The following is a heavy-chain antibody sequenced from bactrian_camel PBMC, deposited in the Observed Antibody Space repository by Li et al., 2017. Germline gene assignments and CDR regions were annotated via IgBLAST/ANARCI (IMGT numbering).Heavy chain of an antibody. J-gene: IGHJ4*01. CDR1: GLTFDGYV. D-gene: IGHD7*01. Sequence: VQLVESGGGLVQTGGSLRLSCTASGLTFDGYVMGWFRQAPGKGRKMVSCINWNSTSAYVTDSALGRFIISRDNAKNTLYLQMSSLKPEDTAMYYCATKGHIGGTYNPPFAYWGQGTQVTVS. V-gene: IGHV3-1*01. CDR3: ATKGHIGGTYNPPFAY. CDR2: INWNSTSA.